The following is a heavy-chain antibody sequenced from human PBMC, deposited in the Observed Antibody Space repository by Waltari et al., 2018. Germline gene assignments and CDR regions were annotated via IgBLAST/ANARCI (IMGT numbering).Heavy chain of an antibody. Sequence: VSYISSSGSTIYYADSVKGRFTISRDNAKNSLYLQMNSLRAEDTAVYYCARLGIVVVTSRGTLQSWGQGTLVTVSS. D-gene: IGHD2-21*02. CDR3: ARLGIVVVTSRGTLQS. CDR2: ISSSGSTI. J-gene: IGHJ5*02. V-gene: IGHV3-11*01.